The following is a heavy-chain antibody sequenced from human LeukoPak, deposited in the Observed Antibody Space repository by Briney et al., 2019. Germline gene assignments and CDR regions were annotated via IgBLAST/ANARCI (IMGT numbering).Heavy chain of an antibody. Sequence: GGSLRLSCAASGFTFDDYGMSWVRQAPGKGLEWVSGISGSGGSTYYADSVKGRFTISRDNSKNTLYLQMNSLRAEDTAVYYCAKAKAGYSSGWTFDYWAREPWSPSPQ. CDR1: GFTFDDYG. V-gene: IGHV3-23*01. CDR2: ISGSGGST. CDR3: AKAKAGYSSGWTFDY. J-gene: IGHJ4*02. D-gene: IGHD6-19*01.